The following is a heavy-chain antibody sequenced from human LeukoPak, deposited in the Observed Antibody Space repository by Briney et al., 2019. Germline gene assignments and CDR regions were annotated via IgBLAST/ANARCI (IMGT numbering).Heavy chain of an antibody. CDR1: GGSISSYY. J-gene: IGHJ6*03. CDR2: IYYSGST. CDR3: ARTNTIFGEGYYYYYMDV. V-gene: IGHV4-59*12. Sequence: SETLSLTCTVSGGSISSYYWSWIRQPPGKGLEWIGYIYYSGSTNYNPSLKSRVTISVDTSKNQFSLKLSSVTAADTAVYYCARTNTIFGEGYYYYYMDVWGKGTTVTVSS. D-gene: IGHD3-3*01.